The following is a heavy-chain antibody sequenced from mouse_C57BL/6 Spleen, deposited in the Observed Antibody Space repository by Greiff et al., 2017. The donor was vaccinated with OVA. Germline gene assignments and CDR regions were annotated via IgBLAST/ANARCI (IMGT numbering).Heavy chain of an antibody. CDR2: INTSSGYT. CDR3: AGYDYDGDYHAMDY. Sequence: VKLQESGAELAKPGASVKLSCKASGYTFTSYWMHWVKQRPGKGLEWIGYINTSSGYTKYHQKLKDKDTLTADKSSSTAYMQLSSLTYEYSAVYYCAGYDYDGDYHAMDYWGQGTSVTVSS. V-gene: IGHV1-7*01. D-gene: IGHD2-4*01. J-gene: IGHJ4*01. CDR1: GYTFTSYW.